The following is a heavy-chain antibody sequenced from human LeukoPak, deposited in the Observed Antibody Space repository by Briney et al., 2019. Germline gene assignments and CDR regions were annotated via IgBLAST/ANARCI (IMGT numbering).Heavy chain of an antibody. Sequence: GGSLRLSCAASGFAFSSYSMNWVRQAPGKGLEWVSYISSSSSTIYYADSVKGRFTISGDNAKNSLYLQMNSLRAEDTAVYYCARDGYGMDVWGQGTTVTVSS. CDR3: ARDGYGMDV. J-gene: IGHJ6*02. CDR2: ISSSSSTI. CDR1: GFAFSSYS. V-gene: IGHV3-48*04.